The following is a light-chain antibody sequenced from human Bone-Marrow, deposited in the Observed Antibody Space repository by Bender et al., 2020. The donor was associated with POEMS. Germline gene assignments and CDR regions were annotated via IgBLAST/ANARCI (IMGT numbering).Light chain of an antibody. CDR3: QSYDSSVNGWV. Sequence: QSVLTQPPSVSGAPGQRVTISCTGSSSNIGAGYDVHWYQQLPGTAPKLLIYGDNNRPSGVPDRFSGSKSGTAASLAITGLQAEDEADYYCQSYDSSVNGWVFGGGTKLTVL. CDR1: SSNIGAGYD. V-gene: IGLV1-40*01. J-gene: IGLJ3*02. CDR2: GDN.